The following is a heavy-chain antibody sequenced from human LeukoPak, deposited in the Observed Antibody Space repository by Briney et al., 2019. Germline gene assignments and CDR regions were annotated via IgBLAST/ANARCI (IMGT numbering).Heavy chain of an antibody. CDR2: INHSGST. CDR3: ARDLASCAGDCYSDGFDY. Sequence: SETLSLTCAVYGGSFSGYYWSWIRQPPGKGLEWIGEINHSGSTNYNPSLKSRVIVSVDTSKNHFSLKMSSVTAADTAVYYCARDLASCAGDCYSDGFDYWGQGALVTVSS. V-gene: IGHV4-34*01. CDR1: GGSFSGYY. D-gene: IGHD2-21*02. J-gene: IGHJ4*02.